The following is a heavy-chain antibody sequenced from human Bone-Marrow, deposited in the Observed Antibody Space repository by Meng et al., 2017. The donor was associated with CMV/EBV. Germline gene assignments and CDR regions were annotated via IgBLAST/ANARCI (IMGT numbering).Heavy chain of an antibody. Sequence: GESQKISCAASGFTFSSYWMSWVRQAPGKGLEWVANIKQDGSEKYYVDSVKDRFTISRDNAKNSLYLQMNSLRAEDTAVYYCARDRIAARRFDYWGQGTLVTVSS. J-gene: IGHJ4*02. CDR1: GFTFSSYW. CDR2: IKQDGSEK. D-gene: IGHD6-6*01. V-gene: IGHV3-7*01. CDR3: ARDRIAARRFDY.